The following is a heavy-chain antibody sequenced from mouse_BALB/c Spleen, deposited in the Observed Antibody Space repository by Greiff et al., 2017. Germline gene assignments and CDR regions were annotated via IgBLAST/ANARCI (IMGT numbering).Heavy chain of an antibody. D-gene: IGHD1-1*01. V-gene: IGHV1-52*01. CDR2: IDPYDSAT. CDR3: ARREITPVVAHDWYFDV. Sequence: QVQVQQPGAELVRPAASVKLSCKASGYTFTSYWMNWVKQRPEQGLEWIGRIDPYDSATHYNQKFKDKAILTVDKSSSTAYMQLSSLTSEESAVYYSARREITPVVAHDWYFDVWGGGTTVTVSS. J-gene: IGHJ1*01. CDR1: GYTFTSYW.